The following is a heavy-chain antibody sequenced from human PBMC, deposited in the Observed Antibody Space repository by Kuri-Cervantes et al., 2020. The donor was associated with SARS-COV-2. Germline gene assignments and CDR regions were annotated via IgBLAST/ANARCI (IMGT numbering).Heavy chain of an antibody. D-gene: IGHD3-3*01. V-gene: IGHV1-2*02. CDR1: GYTFTGYY. CDR2: INPNSGGT. J-gene: IGHJ4*02. CDR3: ARVGHDFWSGYYSY. Sequence: ASVKVSCKASGYTFTGYYMHWVRQAPGQGLEWMGWINPNSGGTNYAQKFQGRVTMTEDTSTDTAYMELSSLRSEDTAVYYCARVGHDFWSGYYSYWGQGTLVTVSS.